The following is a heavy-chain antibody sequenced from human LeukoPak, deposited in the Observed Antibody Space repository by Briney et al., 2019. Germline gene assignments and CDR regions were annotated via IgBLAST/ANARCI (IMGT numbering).Heavy chain of an antibody. CDR2: ISGDGGNT. V-gene: IGHV3-64D*09. D-gene: IGHD1-14*01. Sequence: GGSLRLSCSASVFTFCYYAMHWVRQAPGKGLEYVSAISGDGGNTYYADSLKGRFTISRDNSKNTLYLQMSSLTVEDTAVYYCVITSATGPLDYWGQGTLVTVSS. CDR1: VFTFCYYA. CDR3: VITSATGPLDY. J-gene: IGHJ4*02.